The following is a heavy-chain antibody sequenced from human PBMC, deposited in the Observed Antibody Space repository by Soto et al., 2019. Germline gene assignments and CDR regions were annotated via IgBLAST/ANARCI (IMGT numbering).Heavy chain of an antibody. CDR1: GFTFSSYE. CDR2: ISSSGSTI. J-gene: IGHJ5*02. Sequence: PGGSLRLSCAASGFTFSSYEMNWVRQAPGKGLEWVSYISSSGSTIYYADSVKGRFTISRDNAKNSLYLQMNSLRAEDTAVYYCARGYDSSGYYWYNWFDPWGQGTLVTVSS. CDR3: ARGYDSSGYYWYNWFDP. V-gene: IGHV3-48*03. D-gene: IGHD3-22*01.